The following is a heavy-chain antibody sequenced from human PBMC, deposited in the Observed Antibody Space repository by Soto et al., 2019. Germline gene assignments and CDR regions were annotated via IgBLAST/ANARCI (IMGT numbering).Heavy chain of an antibody. CDR3: ARDAVTASAGVY. CDR1: GGTFSTYT. Sequence: QVQLVQSGAEVKKPGSSVKVSCKATGGTFSTYTISWVRQAPGQGLEWMGRIIPILGIPNYAQKFQGRVTITADKSTSTADMELSSLRSEDTAVYYCARDAVTASAGVYWGQGTLVTVSS. CDR2: IIPILGIP. D-gene: IGHD2-21*02. V-gene: IGHV1-69*08. J-gene: IGHJ4*02.